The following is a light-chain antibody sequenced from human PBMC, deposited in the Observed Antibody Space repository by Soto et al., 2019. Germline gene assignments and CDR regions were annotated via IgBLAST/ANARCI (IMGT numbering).Light chain of an antibody. V-gene: IGKV2-28*01. CDR1: QSLLHSNGYNY. Sequence: DIVMTQSPLSLPVTPGEPASISCRSSQSLLHSNGYNYLDWYLQKPGQSPQLLIYLGSNRASGVPDRFSGSGSGTDFTLKISRVEAADVGVYYCMQALQTRTFGQGTKVDIK. CDR2: LGS. CDR3: MQALQTRT. J-gene: IGKJ1*01.